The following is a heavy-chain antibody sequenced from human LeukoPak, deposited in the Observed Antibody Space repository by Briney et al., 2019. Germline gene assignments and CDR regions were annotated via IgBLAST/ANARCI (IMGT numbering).Heavy chain of an antibody. CDR3: ATWFSSGWYNWFDP. D-gene: IGHD6-19*01. J-gene: IGHJ5*02. Sequence: GGSLRLSCAASGFTFSNYSMNWVRQAPGKGLECVSYISSSSSTIYYADSVKGRFTISRDNAKNSLYLQMNSLRAEDTAVYYCATWFSSGWYNWFDPWGQGTLVTVSS. CDR1: GFTFSNYS. CDR2: ISSSSSTI. V-gene: IGHV3-48*01.